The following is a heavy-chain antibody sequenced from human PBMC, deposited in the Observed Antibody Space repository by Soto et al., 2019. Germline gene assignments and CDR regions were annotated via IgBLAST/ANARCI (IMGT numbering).Heavy chain of an antibody. D-gene: IGHD2-2*01. CDR2: IGTSAST. Sequence: DVRLLESGGGLVQPGGSLRLSCAASVFTFSSYSMSWVRQAPGKGLEWVSTIGTSASTYYGDSVRGRFTISRDNSRNTLDLQMNSLRAEDTAVYYCADLSRYCTSSNCDWGQGTLVTVSS. CDR3: ADLSRYCTSSNCD. CDR1: VFTFSSYS. V-gene: IGHV3-23*01. J-gene: IGHJ4*02.